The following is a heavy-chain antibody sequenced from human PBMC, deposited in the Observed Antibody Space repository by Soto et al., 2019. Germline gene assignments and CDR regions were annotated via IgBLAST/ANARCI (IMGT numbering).Heavy chain of an antibody. Sequence: GGSLRLSCVASGFTFRNFGIHWVRQAPGKGLEWVAVISNDENIKQYADSVRGRFAIARDNSKDTLYLQVTSLRAEDTAIYYCARGLRSVLDYWGQGALVTVSS. CDR2: ISNDENIK. CDR1: GFTFRNFG. V-gene: IGHV3-33*01. CDR3: ARGLRSVLDY. D-gene: IGHD6-6*01. J-gene: IGHJ4*02.